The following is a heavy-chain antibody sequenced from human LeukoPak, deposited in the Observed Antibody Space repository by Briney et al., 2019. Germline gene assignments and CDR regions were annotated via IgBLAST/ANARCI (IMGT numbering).Heavy chain of an antibody. Sequence: PGGSLRLSRAASGFTFSSYWMHWVRQAPGKGLVWVSRINSDGSSTSYADSVKGRFTISRDNAKNTLYLQMNSLRAEDTAVYYCARKGYCSGGSCYSTYFDYWDQGTLVTVSS. CDR3: ARKGYCSGGSCYSTYFDY. CDR1: GFTFSSYW. CDR2: INSDGSST. J-gene: IGHJ4*02. V-gene: IGHV3-74*01. D-gene: IGHD2-15*01.